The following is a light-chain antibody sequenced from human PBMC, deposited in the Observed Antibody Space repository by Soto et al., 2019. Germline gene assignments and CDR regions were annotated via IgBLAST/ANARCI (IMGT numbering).Light chain of an antibody. CDR3: SSYTGSSTPPYV. V-gene: IGLV2-14*01. J-gene: IGLJ1*01. Sequence: QSALTQPASVSGSPGQSITISCTGTSNDVGGYNYVSWYQQHPGKAPKLMIYEVSNRPSGVSNRFSGSKSGNTASPTISGLQAEDEADYYCSSYTGSSTPPYVLGTGTKVTVL. CDR2: EVS. CDR1: SNDVGGYNY.